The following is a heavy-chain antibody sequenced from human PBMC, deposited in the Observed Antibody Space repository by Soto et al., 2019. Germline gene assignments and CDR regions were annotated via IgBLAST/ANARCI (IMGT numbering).Heavy chain of an antibody. CDR1: GFTFSNAW. CDR2: IKSKTDGGTT. J-gene: IGHJ4*02. D-gene: IGHD3-16*02. CDR3: ATDDYVWGSYPRRHDY. Sequence: GGSLRLSCAASGFTFSNAWMSWVRQAPGKGLEWVGRIKSKTDGGTTDYAAPVKGRFTISRDDSKNTLYLQMNSLKTEDTAVYYCATDDYVWGSYPRRHDYWGRGTLVTVSS. V-gene: IGHV3-15*01.